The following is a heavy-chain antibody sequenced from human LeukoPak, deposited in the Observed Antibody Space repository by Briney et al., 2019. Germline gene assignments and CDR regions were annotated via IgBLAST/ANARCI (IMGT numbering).Heavy chain of an antibody. CDR2: ISTYSGNT. V-gene: IGHV1-18*01. CDR3: ARDAYNSRYFDY. CDR1: GYSFTRYD. J-gene: IGHJ4*02. Sequence: ASVKVSCKASGYSFTRYDISWVRQAPGQGLEWMGWISTYSGNTNYAQGLHGRVTMTTDTSTTTAYMELRNLRSDDTAVYYCARDAYNSRYFDYWGQGTLVTVSS. D-gene: IGHD5-24*01.